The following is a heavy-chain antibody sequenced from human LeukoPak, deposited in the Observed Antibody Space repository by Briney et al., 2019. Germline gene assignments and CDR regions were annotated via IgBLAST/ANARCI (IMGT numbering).Heavy chain of an antibody. D-gene: IGHD2-21*02. V-gene: IGHV3-21*01. Sequence: GRSLRLSCAASGFTFSRYSMNWVRQAPVKGLEWGSSISSSSSYIYCADSVKGRFTISRDNAKNSLYLKTNSLRAEDTAVYYCARDHYVVVTAPTYFQHWGQGTLVTVSS. J-gene: IGHJ1*01. CDR3: ARDHYVVVTAPTYFQH. CDR2: ISSSSSYI. CDR1: GFTFSRYS.